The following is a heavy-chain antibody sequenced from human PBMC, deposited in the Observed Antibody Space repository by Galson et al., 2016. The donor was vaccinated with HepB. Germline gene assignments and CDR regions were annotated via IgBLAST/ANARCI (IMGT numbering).Heavy chain of an antibody. V-gene: IGHV3-11*05. D-gene: IGHD3-10*01. CDR2: ISVSGTYS. Sequence: SLRLSCAASGFTFSDYYMSWIRQAPGEGLEWVSYISVSGTYSNYADSVKGRFTISRDNAKNSLYLQMNSLRAEDKTIYYCARDLSTGGVIIPYSYSYYGVDVWGQGTTVTVSS. CDR3: ARDLSTGGVIIPYSYSYYGVDV. J-gene: IGHJ6*02. CDR1: GFTFSDYY.